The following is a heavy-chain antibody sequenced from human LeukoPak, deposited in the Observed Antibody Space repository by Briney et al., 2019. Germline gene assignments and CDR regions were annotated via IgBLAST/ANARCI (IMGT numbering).Heavy chain of an antibody. CDR1: GFTFSSYS. CDR3: ARDRVQSCDY. D-gene: IGHD6-19*01. J-gene: IGHJ4*02. CDR2: ISSSSSTI. V-gene: IGHV3-48*04. Sequence: GGSLRLSCAASGFTFSSYSMNWVRQAPGKGLEWVSYISSSSSTIYYADSVKGRFTISRDNAKNSLYLQMNSLRAEDTAVYYCARDRVQSCDYWGQGTLVTVSS.